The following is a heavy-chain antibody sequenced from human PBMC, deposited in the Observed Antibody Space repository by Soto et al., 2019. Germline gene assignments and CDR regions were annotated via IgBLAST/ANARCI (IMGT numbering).Heavy chain of an antibody. CDR3: TSCSSGWYVFPLGDY. Sequence: GGSLRLSCTASGFTFGDYAMSWFRQAPGKGLEWVGFIRSKAYGGTTEYAASVKGRFTISRDDSKSIAYLQMNSLKTEDTAVYYCTSCSSGWYVFPLGDYWGQGTLVTVSS. CDR2: IRSKAYGGTT. V-gene: IGHV3-49*03. J-gene: IGHJ4*02. CDR1: GFTFGDYA. D-gene: IGHD6-19*01.